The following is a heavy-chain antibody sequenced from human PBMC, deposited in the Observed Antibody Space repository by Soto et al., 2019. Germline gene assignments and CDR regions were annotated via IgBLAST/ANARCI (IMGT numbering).Heavy chain of an antibody. J-gene: IGHJ4*02. CDR1: GFTFSSYA. CDR3: XXXXXXXXXXXXEFDY. V-gene: IGHV3-23*01. CDR2: ISGSGGST. Sequence: EVQVLESGGGLVQPGGSLRLSCAASGFTFSSYAMSWVRQAPGKGLEWVSAISGSGGSTYYADSVKGRFTISRDNSKXXXXXXXXXXXXXXXXXXXXXXXXXXXXXXXXEFDYWGQGTLVTVSS.